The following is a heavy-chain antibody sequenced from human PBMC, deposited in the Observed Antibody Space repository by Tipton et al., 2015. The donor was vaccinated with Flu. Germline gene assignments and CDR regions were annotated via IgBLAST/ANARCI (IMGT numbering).Heavy chain of an antibody. D-gene: IGHD3-22*01. CDR1: GFTFSTYW. V-gene: IGHV3-7*03. CDR3: AKAGAGYYDSSGNYPTYSYYYCMDV. J-gene: IGHJ6*03. Sequence: SLRLSCAASGFTFSTYWMTWVRQAPGKGLEWVANIKQDGSQRYYVDSVEGRFTISRDNAKNSLYLQMNSLRAEDTAVYYCAKAGAGYYDSSGNYPTYSYYYCMDVWGKGTTVTLSS. CDR2: IKQDGSQR.